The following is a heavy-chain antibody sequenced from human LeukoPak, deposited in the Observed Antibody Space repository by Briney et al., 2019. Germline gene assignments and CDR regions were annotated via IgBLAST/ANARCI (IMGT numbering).Heavy chain of an antibody. J-gene: IGHJ4*02. D-gene: IGHD6-13*01. CDR2: IYYSGST. CDR1: GGSISSSSYY. CDR3: ANSGTAAAGVH. Sequence: SETLSLTCTVSGGSISSSSYYWGWIRQPPGKGLEWIGSIYYSGSTYYNPSLKSRVTISVDTSKNQFSLKLSSVTAADTAVHYCANSGTAAAGVHWGQGTLVTVSS. V-gene: IGHV4-39*01.